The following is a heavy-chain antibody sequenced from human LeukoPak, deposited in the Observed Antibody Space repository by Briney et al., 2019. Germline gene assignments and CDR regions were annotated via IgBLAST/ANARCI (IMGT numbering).Heavy chain of an antibody. D-gene: IGHD1-7*01. Sequence: PSETLSLTCTVPGGSIGAYFWCRSRQPPGKELERIGNVFHTGTTNYNPSLKSRVTISVDTSKNQFSLKVSSVTAADTAVYYCARRTMYVNYVSWFDPWGQGALVTVSS. J-gene: IGHJ5*02. CDR2: VFHTGTT. CDR1: GGSIGAYF. V-gene: IGHV4-59*01. CDR3: ARRTMYVNYVSWFDP.